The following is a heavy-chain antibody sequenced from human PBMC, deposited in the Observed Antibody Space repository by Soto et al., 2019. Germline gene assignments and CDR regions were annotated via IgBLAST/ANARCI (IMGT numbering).Heavy chain of an antibody. CDR3: ARITESHFSYYDSTSYYYLFDY. V-gene: IGHV4-59*01. J-gene: IGHJ4*02. Sequence: TLSLTCTVSGGSISGYYWSWIRQFPGKGLEWIGYIHFSGSTDYNPSLKSRVTISVDTSKDQFSLKLTSVTAADTAVYYCARITESHFSYYDSTSYYYLFDYWGQGTLVTVSS. CDR2: IHFSGST. D-gene: IGHD3-22*01. CDR1: GGSISGYY.